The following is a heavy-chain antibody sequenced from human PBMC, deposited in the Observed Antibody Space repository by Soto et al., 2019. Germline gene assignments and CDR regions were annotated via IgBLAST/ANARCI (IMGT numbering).Heavy chain of an antibody. J-gene: IGHJ4*02. D-gene: IGHD3-16*01. Sequence: EVQLVESGGGLVRPGGSLRLSCAASGFTVTDYWMSWVRQAPGKAPEWVANIKQDGSEKYHMESVKGRFTISRDNARNSLYLQMDSLRAEDTALDYCAREGDDYWGQGTLVTVSS. V-gene: IGHV3-7*01. CDR1: GFTVTDYW. CDR3: AREGDDY. CDR2: IKQDGSEK.